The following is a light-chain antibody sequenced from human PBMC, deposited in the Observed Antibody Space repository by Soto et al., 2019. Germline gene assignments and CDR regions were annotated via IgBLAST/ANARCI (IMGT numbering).Light chain of an antibody. CDR3: QHSYSSPPWT. CDR2: RAS. J-gene: IGKJ1*01. CDR1: QSISTY. V-gene: IGKV1-39*01. Sequence: DIQMTQSPSSLSASVGDRVTISCRASQSISTYLNWYQQKPGTAPRLLIYRASTVKTGVPPRFSGSGSGRDFTLTISSLRPDDIATYFCQHSYSSPPWTFGPGTKVEVE.